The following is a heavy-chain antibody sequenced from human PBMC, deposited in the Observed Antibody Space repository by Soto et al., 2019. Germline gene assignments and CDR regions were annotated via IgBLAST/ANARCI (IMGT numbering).Heavy chain of an antibody. J-gene: IGHJ3*01. Sequence: ARGSLRLSCAASGFTFNDAWMSWVRQAPGKGLKWVGRIKNKFAGEATDYAVPVKSRFTISRDNSKNTLYLQMNSLNSEDTAVYYCTTDDSRTDSPRVRDDPFDFWGQGTVVTVSS. V-gene: IGHV3-15*01. CDR2: IKNKFAGEAT. CDR1: GFTFNDAW. D-gene: IGHD3-22*01. CDR3: TTDDSRTDSPRVRDDPFDF.